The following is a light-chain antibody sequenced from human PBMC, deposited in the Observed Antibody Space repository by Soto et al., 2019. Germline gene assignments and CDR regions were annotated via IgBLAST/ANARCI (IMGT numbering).Light chain of an antibody. Sequence: DIQMTQSPSSLSASVGDRVTITCRASQSISSYLNWYQQKPGKAPNLLIYAASSLQSGVPSRFSGSGSGTDFTLTISSLQPEDFATYYCQQSYSTRVAFGQGTKLEIK. CDR3: QQSYSTRVA. V-gene: IGKV1-39*01. J-gene: IGKJ2*01. CDR2: AAS. CDR1: QSISSY.